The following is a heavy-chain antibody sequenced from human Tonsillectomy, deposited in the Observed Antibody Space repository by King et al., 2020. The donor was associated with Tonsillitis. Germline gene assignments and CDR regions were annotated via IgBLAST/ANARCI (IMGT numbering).Heavy chain of an antibody. V-gene: IGHV1-18*01. J-gene: IGHJ4*02. CDR1: GYTFTNYG. D-gene: IGHD2-2*01. CDR2: ISAYNGNT. Sequence: QLVQSGAEVKRPGASVKVSCKASGYTFTNYGIGWVRQAPGQWLEWMGWISAYNGNTDYTQRLHGRVTMTTDKSTRTAYMELRSLRSDDTAVYFCARAQVHCTTTRCYAYYFEYWGQGTLVTVSS. CDR3: ARAQVHCTTTRCYAYYFEY.